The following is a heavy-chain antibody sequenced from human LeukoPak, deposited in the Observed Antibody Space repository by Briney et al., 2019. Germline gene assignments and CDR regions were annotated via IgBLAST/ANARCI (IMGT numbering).Heavy chain of an antibody. V-gene: IGHV3-23*01. J-gene: IGHJ4*02. Sequence: TGGSLRLSCAASGFTFSSSAMSWVRQVPGKGLEWVSGISASGGSTYYADSVKGRFTISRDNSKNTLYLQMSSLRAEDTAVYYCAKDTINYYDSSGYEYYFDYWGQGTLVTVSS. D-gene: IGHD3-22*01. CDR1: GFTFSSSA. CDR2: ISASGGST. CDR3: AKDTINYYDSSGYEYYFDY.